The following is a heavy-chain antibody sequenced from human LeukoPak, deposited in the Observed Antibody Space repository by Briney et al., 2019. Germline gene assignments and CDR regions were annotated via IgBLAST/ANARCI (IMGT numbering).Heavy chain of an antibody. CDR2: IDYSGST. CDR3: ARVAYCSTSSCYTPYYMDV. D-gene: IGHD2-2*02. CDR1: GGSISSHY. Sequence: SETLSLTCTVSGGSISSHYWSWIRQPPGKGLEWIGYIDYSGSTKYNPSLKSRATMSVDTSKNQFSLKLSSVTAADTALYYCARVAYCSTSSCYTPYYMDVWGKGTTVTVS. V-gene: IGHV4-59*11. J-gene: IGHJ6*03.